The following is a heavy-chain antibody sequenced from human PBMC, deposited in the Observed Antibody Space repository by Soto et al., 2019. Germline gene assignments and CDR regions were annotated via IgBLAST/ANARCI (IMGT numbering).Heavy chain of an antibody. Sequence: QVQLVQSGAEVKKPGSSVKVSCKASGGTFSSYAISWVRQAPGQGLEWMGGIIPSFGTANYAQKFQGRVTITADESTSTDYMERSSLRSEDTAVYYCARAGYSSSSWVDYWGQGTLVTVSS. CDR2: IIPSFGTA. V-gene: IGHV1-69*12. J-gene: IGHJ4*02. CDR3: ARAGYSSSSWVDY. D-gene: IGHD6-6*01. CDR1: GGTFSSYA.